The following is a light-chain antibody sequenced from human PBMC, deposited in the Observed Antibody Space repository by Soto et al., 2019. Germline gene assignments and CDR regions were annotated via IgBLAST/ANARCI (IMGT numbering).Light chain of an antibody. CDR2: SND. V-gene: IGLV1-44*01. CDR3: ASWDDSVNDYV. J-gene: IGLJ1*01. CDR1: SSNIGSTT. Sequence: QSVLTQPPSVSATPGQRVTISCSGSSSNIGSTTVGWYQQLPGTAPKLPIFSNDQRPSGVPDRFSGSKSGTSASLAISGLQSDDEADYFCASWDDSVNDYVFGTGTKVTVL.